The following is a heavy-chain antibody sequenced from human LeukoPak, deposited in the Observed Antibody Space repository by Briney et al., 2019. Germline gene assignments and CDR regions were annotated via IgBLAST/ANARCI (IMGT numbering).Heavy chain of an antibody. Sequence: GGSLRLSCAASGFTFSDYWMHWVRQAPGKGLVWVSRISNDGSRITYADSVKGRCTISRDNAKNTVYLQMNSLRAEDTAVYYCARASSRSCHNWGQGTLVTVSS. CDR1: GFTFSDYW. CDR3: ARASSRSCHN. V-gene: IGHV3-74*01. J-gene: IGHJ4*02. CDR2: ISNDGSRI. D-gene: IGHD2-2*01.